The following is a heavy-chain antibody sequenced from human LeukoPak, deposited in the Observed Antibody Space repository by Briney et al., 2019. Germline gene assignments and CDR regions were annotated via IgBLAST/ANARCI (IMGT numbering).Heavy chain of an antibody. CDR1: GFTFSSYA. Sequence: PGGALRLSCAASGFTFSSYAMHWVRQAPGKGLEWVAVISYDGCNKYYADSVKGRFTISRDNSKNTLYLQMNSLSAEDTAVYYCARDAVIAVAGTFTFDYWGQGTLVTVSS. V-gene: IGHV3-30-3*01. D-gene: IGHD6-19*01. J-gene: IGHJ4*02. CDR2: ISYDGCNK. CDR3: ARDAVIAVAGTFTFDY.